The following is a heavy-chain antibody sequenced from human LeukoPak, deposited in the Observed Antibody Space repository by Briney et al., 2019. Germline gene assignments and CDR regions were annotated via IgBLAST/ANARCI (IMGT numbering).Heavy chain of an antibody. D-gene: IGHD3-22*01. CDR3: ARGPTYYYDSSGYSDWFDP. CDR2: IIPIFGTA. V-gene: IGHV1-69*05. J-gene: IGHJ5*02. CDR1: GGTFSSYA. Sequence: SVKVSCKASGGTFSSYAISWVRQAPGQGLEWMGRIIPIFGTANYAQKFQGRVTITTDESTSTAYTELSSLRSEDTAAYYCARGPTYYYDSSGYSDWFDPWGQGTLVTVSS.